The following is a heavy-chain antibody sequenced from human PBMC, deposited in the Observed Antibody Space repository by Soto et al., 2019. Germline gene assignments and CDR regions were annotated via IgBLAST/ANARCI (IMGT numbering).Heavy chain of an antibody. J-gene: IGHJ6*02. CDR1: GGSISGDYYH. CDR2: VFHGGSV. V-gene: IGHV4-30-4*08. CDR3: AREDDGGDRDYYGLDV. D-gene: IGHD2-21*02. Sequence: QVQLQQSGPGLVKPSQTLSLTCTVSGGSISGDYYHWTWIRQSPGKGLEWIGYVFHGGSVLYNPSLKNRINISVDTSKNQFSLRLSSVTAADTAVYFCAREDDGGDRDYYGLDVWGQGTTVTVSS.